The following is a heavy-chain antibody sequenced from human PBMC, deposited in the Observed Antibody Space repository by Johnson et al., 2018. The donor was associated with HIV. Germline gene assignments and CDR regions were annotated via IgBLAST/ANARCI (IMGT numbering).Heavy chain of an antibody. V-gene: IGHV3-23*04. J-gene: IGHJ3*02. Sequence: EVQLVESGGGLVQPGGSLRLSCAASGFTFTYYAMSWVRQAPGQGLEWVSGISGSGGSTYYADSVKGRFTISRDNGRNSLYLQMNSLRAEDTAVYYCARKGDAFDIWGQGTKVTVSS. CDR3: ARKGDAFDI. CDR1: GFTFTYYA. CDR2: ISGSGGST.